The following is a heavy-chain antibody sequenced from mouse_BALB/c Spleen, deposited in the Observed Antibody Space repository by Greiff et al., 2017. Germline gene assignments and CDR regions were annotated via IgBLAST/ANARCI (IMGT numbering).Heavy chain of an antibody. Sequence: EVQLVESGGGLVKPGGSLKLSCAASGFTFSSYAMSWVRQSPEKRLEWVAEISSGGSYTYYPDTVTGRFTISRDNAKNTLYLEMSSLRSEDTAMYYCAISTITETGGAMDYWGQGTSVTVSS. V-gene: IGHV5-9-4*01. CDR3: AISTITETGGAMDY. CDR1: GFTFSSYA. J-gene: IGHJ4*01. CDR2: ISSGGSYT. D-gene: IGHD2-1*01.